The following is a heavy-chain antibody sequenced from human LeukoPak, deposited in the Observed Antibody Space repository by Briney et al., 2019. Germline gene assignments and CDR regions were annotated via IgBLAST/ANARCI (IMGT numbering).Heavy chain of an antibody. Sequence: PSETLSLPCAVYGGSCSDYYCSWLRQPPGKGLEWLGEIHPYGTFYYNSSLKSRLTISIDTSKSQFSLRLTSVTAADTAFYYCARGRDRSKAGDHWGQGTLVTVSS. D-gene: IGHD5-24*01. CDR1: GGSCSDYY. CDR3: ARGRDRSKAGDH. J-gene: IGHJ4*02. V-gene: IGHV4-34*01. CDR2: IHPYGTF.